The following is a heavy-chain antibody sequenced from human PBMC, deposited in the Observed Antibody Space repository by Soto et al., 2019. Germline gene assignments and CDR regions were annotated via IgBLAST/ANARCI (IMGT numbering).Heavy chain of an antibody. Sequence: LRLSCAASGFTFSSYAMSWVRQAPGKGLEWVSAISGSGGSTYYADSVKGRFTISRDNSKNTLYLQMNSLRAEDTAVYYCAKVRDYYDSSGYCHYWGQGTLVTVSS. D-gene: IGHD3-22*01. CDR1: GFTFSSYA. V-gene: IGHV3-23*01. CDR3: AKVRDYYDSSGYCHY. CDR2: ISGSGGST. J-gene: IGHJ4*02.